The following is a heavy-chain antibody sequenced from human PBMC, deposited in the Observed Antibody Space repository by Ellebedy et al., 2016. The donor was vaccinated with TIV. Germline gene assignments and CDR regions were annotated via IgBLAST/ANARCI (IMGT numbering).Heavy chain of an antibody. CDR2: IYYSGST. CDR1: GGSISSYY. CDR3: ARDGGIEVAGSEVYGNYNPMDV. V-gene: IGHV4-59*12. Sequence: MPSETLSLTCTVSGGSISSYYWSWIRQPPGKGLEWIGYIYYSGSTNYNPSLKSRVTISVDTSKNQFSLQLNSVTPEDTAVYFYARDGGIEVAGSEVYGNYNPMDVWGPGTTVIVSS. J-gene: IGHJ6*02. D-gene: IGHD6-19*01.